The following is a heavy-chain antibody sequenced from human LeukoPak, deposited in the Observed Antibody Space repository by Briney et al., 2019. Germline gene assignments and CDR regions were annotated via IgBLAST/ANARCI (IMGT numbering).Heavy chain of an antibody. CDR1: GYTFTSCG. D-gene: IGHD1-1*01. Sequence: ASVKVSCKASGYTFTSCGLHWVRQAPGQRLEWMGWINAGNGNTRYSEKFQGRVTITRDTSASTVYMELTSLRSEDTAVYYCARPPSTNYYFDYWGQGTLVTVSS. CDR3: ARPPSTNYYFDY. CDR2: INAGNGNT. J-gene: IGHJ4*02. V-gene: IGHV1-3*01.